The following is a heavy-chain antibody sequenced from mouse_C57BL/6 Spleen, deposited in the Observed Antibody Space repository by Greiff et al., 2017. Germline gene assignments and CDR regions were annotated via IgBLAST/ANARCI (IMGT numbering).Heavy chain of an antibody. D-gene: IGHD4-1*01. CDR2: INPNNGGT. CDR3: ARSNWDRFDY. Sequence: VQLQQSGPELVKPGASVKMSCKASGYTFTDYNMHWVKQSHGKSLEWIGYINPNNGGTSYNQKFKGKATLTVNKSSSTAYMELRSLTSADSAVYYCARSNWDRFDYWGQGTTLTVSS. J-gene: IGHJ2*01. V-gene: IGHV1-22*01. CDR1: GYTFTDYN.